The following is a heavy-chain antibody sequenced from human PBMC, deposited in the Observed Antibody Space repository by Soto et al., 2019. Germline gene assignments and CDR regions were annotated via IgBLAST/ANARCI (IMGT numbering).Heavy chain of an antibody. CDR1: GFTFSSYA. J-gene: IGHJ4*02. CDR3: AKPLQVY. CDR2: LSGSGVNA. V-gene: IGHV3-23*01. Sequence: LSLSCAASGFTFSSYAMTWVRQAPGKGLEYVSTLSGSGVNAYYADSVKGRFTISRDNSKNTLYLQMNSLRVEDTAIYYCAKPLQVYWGQGTQVTVSS.